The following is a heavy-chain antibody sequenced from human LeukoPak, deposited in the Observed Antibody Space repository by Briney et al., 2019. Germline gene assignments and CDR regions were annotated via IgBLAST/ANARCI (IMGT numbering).Heavy chain of an antibody. D-gene: IGHD2-2*01. CDR2: TYYRSKWSF. Sequence: SQTLSLTCAISGDSLFTNSVAWNWIPQSPSRGLEWLGRTYYRSKWSFEYAVSVKSRITINADTSKNQFSLQLNSVTPEDTAVYYCARGKYTSFDNWGQGTLVTVSS. CDR3: ARGKYTSFDN. J-gene: IGHJ4*02. V-gene: IGHV6-1*01. CDR1: GDSLFTNSVA.